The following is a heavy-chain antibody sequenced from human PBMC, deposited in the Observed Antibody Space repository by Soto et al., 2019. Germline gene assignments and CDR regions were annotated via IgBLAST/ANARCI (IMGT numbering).Heavy chain of an antibody. Sequence: PGVSLRLSCAASGFTFSDYYMSWIRQAPGKGLEWVSYISSSSSYTNYADSVKGRFTISRDNAKNSLYLQMNSLRAEDTAVYYCARDSNIVVVVEDPNWFDPWGQGTLVTVSS. CDR1: GFTFSDYY. D-gene: IGHD2-15*01. V-gene: IGHV3-11*06. CDR2: ISSSSSYT. CDR3: ARDSNIVVVVEDPNWFDP. J-gene: IGHJ5*02.